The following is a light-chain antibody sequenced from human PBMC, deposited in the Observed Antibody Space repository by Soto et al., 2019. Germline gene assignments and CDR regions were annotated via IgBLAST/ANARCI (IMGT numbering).Light chain of an antibody. CDR1: FSDVGGYNY. Sequence: QPVLTQPASVSGSPGQSITISCIGSFSDVGGYNYVSWYQQHPGKGPKLLIYDVTNRPSGVSDRFSGSKSGYTASLTISGLQADDEADYYCSSYRGARTLLVFGGGTKLTVL. V-gene: IGLV2-14*03. CDR3: SSYRGARTLLV. CDR2: DVT. J-gene: IGLJ3*02.